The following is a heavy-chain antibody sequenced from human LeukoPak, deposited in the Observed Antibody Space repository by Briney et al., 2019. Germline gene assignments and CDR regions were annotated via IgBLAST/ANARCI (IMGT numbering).Heavy chain of an antibody. J-gene: IGHJ4*02. V-gene: IGHV3-23*01. CDR3: ARNFLFGGRVTIIRGVPAPFDY. Sequence: GGSLRLSCAASGFTFSSYAMSWVRQAPGKGLEWVSAISGSGGSTYYADSVKGRFTISRDESKNTLYLQMSSLRADDTAVYYCARNFLFGGRVTIIRGVPAPFDYWGQGALVTVSS. D-gene: IGHD3-10*01. CDR2: ISGSGGST. CDR1: GFTFSSYA.